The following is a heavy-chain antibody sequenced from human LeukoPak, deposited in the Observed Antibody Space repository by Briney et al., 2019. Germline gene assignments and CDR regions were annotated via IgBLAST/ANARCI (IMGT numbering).Heavy chain of an antibody. V-gene: IGHV1-24*01. J-gene: IGHJ4*02. CDR3: ATNLIVLMVYASQSSFDY. Sequence: GASVKVSCKVSGYTLTELSMHWVRQAPGKGLEWMGGFDPEDGETIYAQKFQGRVTMTEDTSTDTAYMELSSLRSEDTAVYYCATNLIVLMVYASQSSFDYWGQGTLVTVSS. CDR2: FDPEDGET. D-gene: IGHD2-8*01. CDR1: GYTLTELS.